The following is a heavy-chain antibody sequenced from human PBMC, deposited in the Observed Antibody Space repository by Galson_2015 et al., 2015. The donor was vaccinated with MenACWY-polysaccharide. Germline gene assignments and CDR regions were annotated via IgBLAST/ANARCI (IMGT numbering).Heavy chain of an antibody. CDR1: GFSFRSSA. Sequence: SPRLCCAASGFSFRSSAMTWARQAPGTGLAWVSLISSSGGSTYYAESVTGRFTISREHFKNTLFLQMNSLRAGDTAIYYCAKVDGPGDFYGLDHWGQGTPVLVSS. D-gene: IGHD3-10*01. J-gene: IGHJ4*02. V-gene: IGHV3-23*01. CDR3: AKVDGPGDFYGLDH. CDR2: ISSSGGST.